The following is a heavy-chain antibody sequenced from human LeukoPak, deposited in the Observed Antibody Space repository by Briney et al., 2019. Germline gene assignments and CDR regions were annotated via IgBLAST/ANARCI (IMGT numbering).Heavy chain of an antibody. J-gene: IGHJ4*02. CDR2: INPNSGGT. CDR1: GYTFTGYY. D-gene: IGHD6-19*01. Sequence: ASVKVSCKASGYTFTGYYTHGGRQAPGQGLGGMGWINPNSGGTNYAQKFQGRVTMTRDTSISTAYMELSRLRSDDTAVYYSAREYVYSSGWWDYWGQGTLVTVSS. V-gene: IGHV1-2*02. CDR3: AREYVYSSGWWDY.